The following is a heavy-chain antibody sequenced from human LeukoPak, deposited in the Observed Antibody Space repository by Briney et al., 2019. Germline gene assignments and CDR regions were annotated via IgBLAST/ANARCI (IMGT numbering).Heavy chain of an antibody. J-gene: IGHJ4*02. CDR2: MYYSGST. CDR1: GASFNNYS. D-gene: IGHD4-17*01. CDR3: ARGPTVTADY. Sequence: SETLSLTCTVSGASFNNYSCHWIRQPPGKGLEWIGYMYYSGSTDYNPSLKSRVTMSLDTSKNQFSLDLSSVTAADTAVYYCARGPTVTADYWGQGILVTVSS. V-gene: IGHV4-59*01.